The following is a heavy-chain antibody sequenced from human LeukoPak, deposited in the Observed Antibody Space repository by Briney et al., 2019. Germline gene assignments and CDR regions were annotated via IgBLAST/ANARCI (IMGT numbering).Heavy chain of an antibody. J-gene: IGHJ4*02. CDR3: ARANSSSWHYFDD. Sequence: PGGSLRLSCAASGFTFSDYTMHWVRQASGKGLKWVAVISYDGSQKYYADSVTGRFTISRDNSKNTVYLHMNSLRAEDTAVFYCARANSSSWHYFDDWGQGTLVTVSS. D-gene: IGHD6-13*01. V-gene: IGHV3-30*04. CDR1: GFTFSDYT. CDR2: ISYDGSQK.